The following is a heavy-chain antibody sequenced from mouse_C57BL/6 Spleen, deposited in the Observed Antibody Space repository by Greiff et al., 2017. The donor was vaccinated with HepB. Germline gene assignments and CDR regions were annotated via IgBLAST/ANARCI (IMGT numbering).Heavy chain of an antibody. J-gene: IGHJ4*01. CDR1: GYAFSSSW. D-gene: IGHD2-12*01. CDR3: ARELLPYYAMDY. V-gene: IGHV1-82*01. Sequence: VQLQQSGPELVKPGASVKISCKASGYAFSSSWMNWVKQRPGKGLEWIGRIYPGDGDTNYNGKFKGKATLTADKSSSTAYMQLSSLTSEDSAVYFGARELLPYYAMDYWGQGTSVTVSS. CDR2: IYPGDGDT.